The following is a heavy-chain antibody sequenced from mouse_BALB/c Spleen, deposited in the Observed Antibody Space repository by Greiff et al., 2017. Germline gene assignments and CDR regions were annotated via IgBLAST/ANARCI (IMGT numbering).Heavy chain of an antibody. CDR1: GFTFSSYA. Sequence: EVQRVESGGGLVKPGGSLKLSCAASGFTFSSYAMSWVRQTPEKRLEWVASISSGGSTYYPDSVKGRFTISRDNARNILYLQMSSLRSEDTAMYYCAGGGGNDWYFDVWGAGTTVTVSS. J-gene: IGHJ1*01. CDR2: ISSGGST. V-gene: IGHV5-6-5*01. D-gene: IGHD2-1*01. CDR3: AGGGGNDWYFDV.